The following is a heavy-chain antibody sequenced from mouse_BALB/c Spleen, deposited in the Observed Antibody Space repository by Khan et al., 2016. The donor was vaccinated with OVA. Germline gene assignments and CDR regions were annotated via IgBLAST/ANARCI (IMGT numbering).Heavy chain of an antibody. V-gene: IGHV1S137*01. Sequence: QVQLQQSGAELVRPGVSVKISCKGSGYTFTDFTTHWVKQSHAKSLEWIGVISTYYGDATYNQKFKGKATMTVDKASSTAYMELARLTSEDSAIFYFTRGGGGNRFAYWGQGTLVTVSA. CDR1: GYTFTDFT. J-gene: IGHJ3*01. CDR2: ISTYYGDA. CDR3: TRGGGGNRFAY.